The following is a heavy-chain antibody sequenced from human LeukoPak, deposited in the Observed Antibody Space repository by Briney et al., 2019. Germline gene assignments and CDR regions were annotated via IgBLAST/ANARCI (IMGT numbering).Heavy chain of an antibody. Sequence: SETLSLTCTVSGGSISSYYWSWIRQPPGKGLEWIGYIYYSGSTNYNPSLKSRVTISVDTSKNQFSLKLSSVTAADTAVYYCARDIRRSTMIVGGTLDIWGQGTMVTVSS. V-gene: IGHV4-59*01. CDR1: GGSISSYY. CDR3: ARDIRRSTMIVGGTLDI. D-gene: IGHD3-22*01. J-gene: IGHJ3*02. CDR2: IYYSGST.